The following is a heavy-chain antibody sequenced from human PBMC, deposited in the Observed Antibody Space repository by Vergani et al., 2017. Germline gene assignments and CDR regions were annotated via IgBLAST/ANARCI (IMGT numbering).Heavy chain of an antibody. CDR1: GGTFSSYA. CDR2: IIPIFGTA. Sequence: QVQLVQSGAEVKKPGSSVKVSCKASGGTFSSYAISWVRRAPGQGLEWMGGIIPIFGTANYAQKFQGRVTITADESTSTAYMELSRLRSEETAVYYCARDSRALSIVVVPAAHPMDVWGQGTTVTVSS. CDR3: ARDSRALSIVVVPAAHPMDV. D-gene: IGHD2-2*01. J-gene: IGHJ6*02. V-gene: IGHV1-69*12.